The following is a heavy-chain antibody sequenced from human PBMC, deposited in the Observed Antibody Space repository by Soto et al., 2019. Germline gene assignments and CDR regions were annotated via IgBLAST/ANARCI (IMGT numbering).Heavy chain of an antibody. V-gene: IGHV4-30-2*01. CDR2: IYHSGST. CDR1: GGSISSGGYS. J-gene: IGHJ4*02. Sequence: SETLSLTCAVSGGSISSGGYSWSWIQQPPGKGLEWIGYIYHSGSTYYNPSLKSRVTISVDRSKNQFSLKLSSVTAADTAVYYCARGKYYDSSGYNVPDYWGQGTLVTVSS. CDR3: ARGKYYDSSGYNVPDY. D-gene: IGHD3-22*01.